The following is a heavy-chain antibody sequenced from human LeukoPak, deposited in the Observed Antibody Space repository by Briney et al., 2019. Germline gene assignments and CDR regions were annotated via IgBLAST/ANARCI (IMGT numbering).Heavy chain of an antibody. J-gene: IGHJ5*02. CDR1: GGTFSSYA. CDR3: ARGVVVAAWFDP. CDR2: IIPILGIA. V-gene: IGHV1-69*04. Sequence: ASVKVSCKASGGTFSSYAISWVRQAPGQGLGWMGRIIPILGIANYAQKFQGRVTITADKSTSTAYMELSSLRSEDTAVYYCARGVVVAAWFDPWGQGTLVTASS. D-gene: IGHD2-15*01.